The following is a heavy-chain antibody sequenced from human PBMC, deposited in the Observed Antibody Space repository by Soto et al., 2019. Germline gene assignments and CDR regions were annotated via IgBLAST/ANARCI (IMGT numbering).Heavy chain of an antibody. Sequence: PGASLKISCKDSGFSFASSWIGWVRQMPGKGLEWMGVIYPGDSDTRYSPSFQGQVTISADKSISTAYLQWSSLKASDTAMYYCARGDYRVLEFWGQGTLVTV. V-gene: IGHV5-51*01. D-gene: IGHD4-4*01. J-gene: IGHJ4*02. CDR1: GFSFASSW. CDR2: IYPGDSDT. CDR3: ARGDYRVLEF.